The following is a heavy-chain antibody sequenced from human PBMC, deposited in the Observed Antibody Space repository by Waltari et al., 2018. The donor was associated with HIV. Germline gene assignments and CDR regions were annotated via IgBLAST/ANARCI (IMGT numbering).Heavy chain of an antibody. Sequence: VHLLESGGGLVQPGGSLRLSCAASGFTFSRYSINWVRQAPGKGLEWVAVVWGEGTTKYYRDSGKGRFTISRDNSKNTVYLQMNSLRVDDTAIYYCAKDLQPDNGYDIDYWGQGTLVTVSS. V-gene: IGHV3-33*06. J-gene: IGHJ4*02. CDR3: AKDLQPDNGYDIDY. CDR1: GFTFSRYS. CDR2: VWGEGTTK. D-gene: IGHD5-12*01.